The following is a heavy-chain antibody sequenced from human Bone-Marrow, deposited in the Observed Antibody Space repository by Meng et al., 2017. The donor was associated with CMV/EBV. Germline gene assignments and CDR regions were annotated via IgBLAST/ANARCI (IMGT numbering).Heavy chain of an antibody. CDR2: MNPNRGNT. Sequence: ASVKVSCKASGYTFTSYDINWVRQATGQGLEWMGWMNPNRGNTGNAQKFQGRVTMTRNTSKSTAYMELSSLRSEDTAVYYCAREFGRTGTTTYGMDVWGLGTTVTVSS. CDR1: GYTFTSYD. D-gene: IGHD3-16*01. CDR3: AREFGRTGTTTYGMDV. V-gene: IGHV1-8*01. J-gene: IGHJ6*02.